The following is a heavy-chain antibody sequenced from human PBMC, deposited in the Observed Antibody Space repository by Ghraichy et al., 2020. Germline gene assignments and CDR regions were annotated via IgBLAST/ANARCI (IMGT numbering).Heavy chain of an antibody. J-gene: IGHJ2*01. CDR3: ARGVRENGYNWYFDL. Sequence: ASVKVSCKASGYTFTGYYMHWVRQAPGQGLEWMGWINPNSGGTNYAQKFQGWVTMTRDTSISTAYMELSRLRSDDTAVYYCARGVRENGYNWYFDLWGRGTLVTVSS. V-gene: IGHV1-2*04. CDR2: INPNSGGT. D-gene: IGHD5-24*01. CDR1: GYTFTGYY.